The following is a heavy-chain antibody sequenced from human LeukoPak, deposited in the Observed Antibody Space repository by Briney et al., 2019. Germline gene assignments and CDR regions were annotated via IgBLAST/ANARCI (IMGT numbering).Heavy chain of an antibody. CDR2: IRSYSSYI. CDR3: ARNPYDILTGFYKNPRGFDF. D-gene: IGHD3-9*01. Sequence: GGSLKLSYAASGFTLDNYNFNWVRQAPGKGLEWVASIRSYSSYIHYADSVKGRFTISRDDAKKSLYLQMNSLRAEDTAVYYCARNPYDILTGFYKNPRGFDFWGQGTLVTVSS. J-gene: IGHJ4*02. V-gene: IGHV3-21*01. CDR1: GFTLDNYN.